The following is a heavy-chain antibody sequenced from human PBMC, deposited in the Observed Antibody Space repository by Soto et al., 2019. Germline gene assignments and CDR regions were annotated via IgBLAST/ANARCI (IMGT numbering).Heavy chain of an antibody. CDR2: IYWDDDK. Sequence: SGPTLVNPTQTLTLTCTFSGFSLSTSGVGVGWIRQPPGKALEWLALIYWDDDKRFSPSLKSRLTITKDTSKNQVVLTMTNMDPVDTATYYCALIPGGQQWLVRRGFWFDPWGQGTLVTVSS. D-gene: IGHD6-19*01. J-gene: IGHJ5*02. CDR3: ALIPGGQQWLVRRGFWFDP. V-gene: IGHV2-5*02. CDR1: GFSLSTSGVG.